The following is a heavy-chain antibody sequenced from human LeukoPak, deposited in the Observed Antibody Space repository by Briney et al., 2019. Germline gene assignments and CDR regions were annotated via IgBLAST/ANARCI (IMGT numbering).Heavy chain of an antibody. V-gene: IGHV3-21*01. CDR3: ARGQVAAAGIFDY. J-gene: IGHJ4*02. Sequence: SSISSSSLYIYYPDSLHGPLTISIHNAKNSLYLQITSLRAEDTAVYYCARGQVAAAGIFDYWGQGTLVTVSS. CDR2: ISSSSLYI. D-gene: IGHD6-13*01.